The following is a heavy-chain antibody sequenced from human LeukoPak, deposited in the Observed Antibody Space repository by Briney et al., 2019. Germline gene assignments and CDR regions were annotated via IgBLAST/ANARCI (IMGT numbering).Heavy chain of an antibody. CDR1: GYTFTVYY. CDR2: INPNSGGT. Sequence: EASVNVSCKASGYTFTVYYMHWVRQAPGQGLEWMGRINPNSGGTNYAQKFQGRVTMTRDTSISTAYMELSRLRSDDTAVYYCARCITMVRGTSPFDPWGQGTLVTVSS. D-gene: IGHD3-10*01. J-gene: IGHJ5*02. CDR3: ARCITMVRGTSPFDP. V-gene: IGHV1-2*06.